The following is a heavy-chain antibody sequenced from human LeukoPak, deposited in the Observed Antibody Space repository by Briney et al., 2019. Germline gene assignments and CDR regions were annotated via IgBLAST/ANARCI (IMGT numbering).Heavy chain of an antibody. CDR3: ARVVAASNFDY. CDR1: GYTFTNYG. D-gene: IGHD2-15*01. V-gene: IGHV1-8*02. CDR2: MNPNSGNT. Sequence: GASVKVSCKASGYTFTNYGINWVRQATGQGLEWMGWMNPNSGNTGYAQKFQGRVTMTRNTSISTAYMELSSLRSEDTAVYYCARVVAASNFDYWGQGTLVTVSS. J-gene: IGHJ4*02.